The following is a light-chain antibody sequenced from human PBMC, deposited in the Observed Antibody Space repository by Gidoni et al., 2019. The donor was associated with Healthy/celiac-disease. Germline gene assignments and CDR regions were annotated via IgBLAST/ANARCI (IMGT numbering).Light chain of an antibody. CDR2: VAS. Sequence: IVMTQAPATLSVFPGERATLTCRASQSVSSNLAWYQQKPGQAHRLLIYVASTRATGIPARFSGSGSGTEVTLTLSSLQSEDFAVYYCQQYNNWPPLTFGRGTKVEIK. V-gene: IGKV3-15*01. CDR1: QSVSSN. J-gene: IGKJ4*01. CDR3: QQYNNWPPLT.